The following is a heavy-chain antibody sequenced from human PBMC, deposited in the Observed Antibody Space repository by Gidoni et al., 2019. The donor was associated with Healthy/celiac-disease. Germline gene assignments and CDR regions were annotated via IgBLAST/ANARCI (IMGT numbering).Heavy chain of an antibody. CDR1: GGSISSSSYY. D-gene: IGHD2-2*01. J-gene: IGHJ4*02. V-gene: IGHV4-39*01. CDR3: ARRPVVPAAPYWAFDY. Sequence: QLQLQESGPGLVKPSETLSLTCTVSGGSISSSSYYWGWIRQPPGKGLEWIGSIYYSGSTYYNPSLKSRVTISVDTSKNQFSLKLSSVTAADTAVYYCARRPVVPAAPYWAFDYWGQGTLVTVSS. CDR2: IYYSGST.